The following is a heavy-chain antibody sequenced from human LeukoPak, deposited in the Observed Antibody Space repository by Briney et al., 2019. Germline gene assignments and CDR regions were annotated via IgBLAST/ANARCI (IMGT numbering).Heavy chain of an antibody. CDR3: ARSQSSSLIDY. J-gene: IGHJ4*02. Sequence: PGGSLRLSSAASGFNLIAYGVHWVLQAPGEGLWLVAVICYVGASKDYADSVKGRVTFSRDNSKNTLYLQMHSLTVEDTAVYYCARSQSSSLIDYWGQGTLVTVSS. CDR2: ICYVGASK. V-gene: IGHV3-33*01. CDR1: GFNLIAYG. D-gene: IGHD6-13*01.